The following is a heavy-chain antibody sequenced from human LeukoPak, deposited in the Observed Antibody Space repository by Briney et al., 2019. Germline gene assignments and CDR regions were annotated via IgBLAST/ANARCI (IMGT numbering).Heavy chain of an antibody. J-gene: IGHJ4*02. Sequence: SETLSLTCTVSGGSISSSSYYWGWIRQPPGKGLEWIGSIYYSGSTYYNPSLKSRVTISVDTSKNQFSLKLSSVTAADTAVYYCARTYYDSSDYYYYFDYWGQGTLVTVSS. V-gene: IGHV4-39*01. CDR3: ARTYYDSSDYYYYFDY. CDR1: GGSISSSSYY. CDR2: IYYSGST. D-gene: IGHD3-22*01.